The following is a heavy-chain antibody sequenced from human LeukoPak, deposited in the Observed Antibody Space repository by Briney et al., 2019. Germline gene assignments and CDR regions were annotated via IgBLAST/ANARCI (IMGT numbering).Heavy chain of an antibody. J-gene: IGHJ5*02. V-gene: IGHV3-30*19. Sequence: GGSLRLSCAASGFTFSSYGMHWVRQAPGKGLEWVAVISYDGSNKYYADSVKGRFTISRDNSKNTLYLQVNSLRAEDTAVYYCARDGLKDYGDYPNWFDPWGQGTLVTVSS. D-gene: IGHD4-17*01. CDR1: GFTFSSYG. CDR3: ARDGLKDYGDYPNWFDP. CDR2: ISYDGSNK.